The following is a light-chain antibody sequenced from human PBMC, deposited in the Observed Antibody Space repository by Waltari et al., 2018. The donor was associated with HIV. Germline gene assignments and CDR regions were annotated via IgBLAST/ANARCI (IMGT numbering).Light chain of an antibody. Sequence: QSALTQPRSVSGSPGQSVTISCTGTSSDVGGYNYVSWYQQHLGNAPKLMIYDVSKRPSGVPDRFSGSKSGNTASLTISGLQAEDEADFYCCSYAGDYTFRFGGGTKLTVL. CDR2: DVS. CDR1: SSDVGGYNY. CDR3: CSYAGDYTFR. V-gene: IGLV2-11*01. J-gene: IGLJ3*02.